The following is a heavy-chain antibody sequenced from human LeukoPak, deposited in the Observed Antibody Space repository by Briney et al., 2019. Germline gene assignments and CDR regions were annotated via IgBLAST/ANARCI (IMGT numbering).Heavy chain of an antibody. CDR3: AGQTMVRGVRDY. J-gene: IGHJ4*02. V-gene: IGHV4-30-2*01. CDR1: GGSTSSGGYS. CDR2: IYHSGST. Sequence: SETLSLTCAVSGGSTSSGGYSWSWIRQPPGKGLEWIGYIYHSGSTYYNPSLKSRVTISVDRSKNQFSLKLSSVTAADTAVYYCAGQTMVRGVRDYWGQGTLVTVSS. D-gene: IGHD3-10*01.